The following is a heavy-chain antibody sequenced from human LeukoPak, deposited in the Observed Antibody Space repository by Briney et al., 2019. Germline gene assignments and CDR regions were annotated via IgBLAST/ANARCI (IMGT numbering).Heavy chain of an antibody. Sequence: KPSETLSLTCTVSGGSISSSSYYWGWIRQPPGKGLEWIGSIYYSGSTNYNPSLKSRVIISIDTSKNQFSLKLSSVTAADTAVYYCARNPDTAMVESFYMDVWGKGTTVTVSS. J-gene: IGHJ6*03. D-gene: IGHD5-18*01. CDR1: GGSISSSSYY. V-gene: IGHV4-39*07. CDR2: IYYSGST. CDR3: ARNPDTAMVESFYMDV.